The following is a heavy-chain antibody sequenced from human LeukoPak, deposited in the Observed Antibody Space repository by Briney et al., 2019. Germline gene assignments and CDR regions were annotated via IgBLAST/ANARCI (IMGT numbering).Heavy chain of an antibody. Sequence: GSLRLSCAASGFTFSSYAMSWVRQAPGKGLEWIGYIYYSGSTNYNPSLKSRVTISVDTSKNQFSLKLSSVTAADTAVYYCAGYYDSSGYRYFDYWGQGTLVTVSS. J-gene: IGHJ4*02. D-gene: IGHD3-22*01. CDR3: AGYYDSSGYRYFDY. V-gene: IGHV4-59*08. CDR1: GFTFSSYA. CDR2: IYYSGST.